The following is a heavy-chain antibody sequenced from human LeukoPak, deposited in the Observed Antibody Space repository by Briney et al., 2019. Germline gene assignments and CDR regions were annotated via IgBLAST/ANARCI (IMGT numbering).Heavy chain of an antibody. J-gene: IGHJ6*02. CDR2: INTNTGNP. CDR3: ARDLRGYSYGYYYYYGMDV. D-gene: IGHD5-18*01. CDR1: GYTFTSYA. V-gene: IGHV7-4-1*02. Sequence: GASVKVSCKASGYTFTSYAINWVRQAPGQGLEWMGWINTNTGNPTYAQGFTGRFVFSLDTSVSTAYLQISSLKAEDTAVYYRARDLRGYSYGYYYYYGMDVWGQGTTVTVSS.